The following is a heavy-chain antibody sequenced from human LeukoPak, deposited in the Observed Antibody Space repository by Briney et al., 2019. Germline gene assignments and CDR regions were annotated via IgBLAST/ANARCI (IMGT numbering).Heavy chain of an antibody. V-gene: IGHV3-21*01. Sequence: PGGSLRLSCAASGFTFSNYNMNWVRHAPGKGLEWVSSTTSSSSYIYYADSVKGRFTISRDNAKNSLYLQMNSLRAEDTAVYYCARDPYSGSYSAYYYYYMDVWGKGTTVTVSS. CDR1: GFTFSNYN. CDR3: ARDPYSGSYSAYYYYYMDV. J-gene: IGHJ6*03. CDR2: TTSSSSYI. D-gene: IGHD1-26*01.